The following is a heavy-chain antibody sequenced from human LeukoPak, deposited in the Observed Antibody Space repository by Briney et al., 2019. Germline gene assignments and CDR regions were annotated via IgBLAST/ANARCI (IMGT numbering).Heavy chain of an antibody. V-gene: IGHV3-23*01. CDR1: GFTFSSYG. Sequence: GGSLRLSCAASGFTFSSYGMTWVRQAPGKGLEWVSTINTSGDTTYYTDSVKGRFTGSRDNSKNTLYLQMNSLRAEDTAVYYCAKGYNWHDRWGQGTLVTVSS. CDR2: INTSGDTT. J-gene: IGHJ5*02. CDR3: AKGYNWHDR.